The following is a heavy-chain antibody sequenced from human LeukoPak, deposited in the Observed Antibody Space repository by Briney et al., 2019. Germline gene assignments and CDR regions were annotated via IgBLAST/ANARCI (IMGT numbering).Heavy chain of an antibody. CDR2: IYYDGST. Sequence: KPSEPLSLTCTVSGGSISSYYWSWIRQLPGKGLEWIGYIYYDGSTNYNPSLKSRVSISVDTSKNQFSLKLSSVTAADTAVYYCARGSGSGNWYFDLWGRGTLVTVSS. D-gene: IGHD2-15*01. V-gene: IGHV4-59*01. CDR1: GGSISSYY. CDR3: ARGSGSGNWYFDL. J-gene: IGHJ2*01.